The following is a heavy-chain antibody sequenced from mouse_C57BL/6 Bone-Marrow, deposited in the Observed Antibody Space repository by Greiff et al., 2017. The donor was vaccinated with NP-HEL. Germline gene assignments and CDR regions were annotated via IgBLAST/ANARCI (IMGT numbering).Heavy chain of an antibody. Sequence: QVQLQQPGAELVKPGASVKMSCKASGYTFTSYWITWVKQRPGQGLEWIGDIYPGSGSTNYNEKFKSKATLTVDTSSSTAYMQLSSLTSEDSAVYYCARDSSGPHAMDYWGQGTSGTVTS. CDR1: GYTFTSYW. CDR2: IYPGSGST. D-gene: IGHD3-2*02. V-gene: IGHV1-55*01. CDR3: ARDSSGPHAMDY. J-gene: IGHJ4*01.